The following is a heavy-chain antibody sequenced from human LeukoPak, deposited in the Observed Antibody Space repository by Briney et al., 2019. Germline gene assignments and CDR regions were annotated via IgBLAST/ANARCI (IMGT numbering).Heavy chain of an antibody. D-gene: IGHD1-7*01. CDR2: IIPIFGIA. Sequence: SVTVSCKASGGTFSSYAISWVRQAPGQGLEWMGRIIPIFGIANYAQKFQGRVTITADESTSTAYMELSSLRSEDTAVYYCARGGLTGTTREGDAFDIWGQGTMVTVSS. CDR1: GGTFSSYA. J-gene: IGHJ3*02. V-gene: IGHV1-69*13. CDR3: ARGGLTGTTREGDAFDI.